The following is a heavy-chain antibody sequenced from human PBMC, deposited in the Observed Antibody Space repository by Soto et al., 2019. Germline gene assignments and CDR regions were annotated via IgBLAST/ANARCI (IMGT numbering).Heavy chain of an antibody. V-gene: IGHV4-59*08. CDR3: ARLDDILTGSYYFDY. J-gene: IGHJ4*02. CDR2: IYYRGST. D-gene: IGHD3-9*01. Sequence: SETLSLTCTVSGGSISSYYWSWIRQPPGKGLEWIGYIYYRGSTNYNPSLKSRVTISVDTSKNQFSLKLSSVTAADTALYYCARLDDILTGSYYFDYWGQGTLVTVSS. CDR1: GGSISSYY.